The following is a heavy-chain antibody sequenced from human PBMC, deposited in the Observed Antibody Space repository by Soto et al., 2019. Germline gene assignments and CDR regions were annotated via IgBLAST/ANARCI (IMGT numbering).Heavy chain of an antibody. CDR2: IYHSEST. CDR1: GGSISINNW. CDR3: AREAMTTHSPRYFDY. Sequence: TLSLTCAFSGGSISINNWWSWVRHPPGKVLECIGEIYHSESTNYNPSLKSRVTISLDKSENQFSLKLSSVTAADTAVYYCAREAMTTHSPRYFDYWGQGALVTVSS. V-gene: IGHV4-4*02. D-gene: IGHD4-17*01. J-gene: IGHJ4*02.